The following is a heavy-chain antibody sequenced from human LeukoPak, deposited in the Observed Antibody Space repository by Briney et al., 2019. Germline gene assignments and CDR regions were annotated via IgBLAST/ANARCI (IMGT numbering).Heavy chain of an antibody. D-gene: IGHD4-17*01. V-gene: IGHV4-59*01. Sequence: SEILSLTCTVSGGSISSYYWSWIRQPPGKGLEWIGYIYYSGSTNYNPSLKSRVTISVDTSKNQFSLKLSSVTAADTAVYYCARLADYGDHPYYFDYWGQGTLVTVSS. CDR3: ARLADYGDHPYYFDY. J-gene: IGHJ4*02. CDR2: IYYSGST. CDR1: GGSISSYY.